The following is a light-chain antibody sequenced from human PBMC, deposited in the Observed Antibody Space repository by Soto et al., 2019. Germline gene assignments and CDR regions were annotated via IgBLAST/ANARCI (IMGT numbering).Light chain of an antibody. J-gene: IGLJ1*01. V-gene: IGLV2-11*01. CDR1: SSDVGGYNY. Sequence: QSALDLPRSVSGSPGQSVTISCTVTSSDVGGYNYVSWYQQHPGKAPKLMIYDVSKRPSGVPDRFSGSKSGNTASLTISGLQAEDEADYYCCSYAGSYVFGTGTKVTVL. CDR2: DVS. CDR3: CSYAGSYV.